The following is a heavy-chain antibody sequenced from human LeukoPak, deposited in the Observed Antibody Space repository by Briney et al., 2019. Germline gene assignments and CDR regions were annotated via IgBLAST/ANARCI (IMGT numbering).Heavy chain of an antibody. V-gene: IGHV3-9*01. CDR2: ISWNSGSI. D-gene: IGHD3-9*01. CDR3: AKDHYDILTGYFDY. Sequence: GGSLRLCCAASGFTFDDYAMHWVRRAPGKGLEWVSGISWNSGSIGYADSVKGRFTISRDNAKNSLYLQMNSLRAEDTALYYCAKDHYDILTGYFDYWGQGTLVTVSS. CDR1: GFTFDDYA. J-gene: IGHJ4*02.